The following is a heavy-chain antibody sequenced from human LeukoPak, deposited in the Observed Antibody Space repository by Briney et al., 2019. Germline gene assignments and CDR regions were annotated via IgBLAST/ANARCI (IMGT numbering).Heavy chain of an antibody. CDR2: IYHSGST. D-gene: IGHD3-9*01. CDR1: GYSISSGYY. CDR3: ARNGPEHYDILTGYYIAPEYFQH. Sequence: SETLSLTCTVSGYSISSGYYWGWIRQPPGKGLEWIGSIYHSGSTYYNPSLKSRVTISVDTSKNQFSLKLSSVTAADTAVYYCARNGPEHYDILTGYYIAPEYFQHWGQGTLVTVSS. V-gene: IGHV4-38-2*02. J-gene: IGHJ1*01.